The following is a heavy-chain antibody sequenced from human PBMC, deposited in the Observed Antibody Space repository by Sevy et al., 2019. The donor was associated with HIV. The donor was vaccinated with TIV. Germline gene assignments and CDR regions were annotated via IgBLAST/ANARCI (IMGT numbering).Heavy chain of an antibody. D-gene: IGHD3-22*01. CDR2: MNPNSGNT. V-gene: IGHV1-8*01. J-gene: IGHJ3*02. Sequence: ASVKVSCKASGYTFTSYDINWVRQATGQGLEWMGWMNPNSGNTGYAQKFQGRVTMTRNTSISTAYMELSSQRSEDTAVYYCARAERADGYYDSSGSDDAFDIWGQGTMVTVSS. CDR3: ARAERADGYYDSSGSDDAFDI. CDR1: GYTFTSYD.